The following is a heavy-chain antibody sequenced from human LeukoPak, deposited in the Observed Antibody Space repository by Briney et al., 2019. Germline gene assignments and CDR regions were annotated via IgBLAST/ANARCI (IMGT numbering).Heavy chain of an antibody. CDR1: GGSFSGYY. Sequence: PSETLSLTCAVYGGSFSGYYWSWIRQPPGKGLEWIGEINHSGSTNYNPSLKSRVTISVDTSKNQFSLKLSSVTAADTAVYYCARVPEWELNAFDIWGQGTMVTVSS. J-gene: IGHJ3*02. V-gene: IGHV4-34*01. CDR3: ARVPEWELNAFDI. D-gene: IGHD1-26*01. CDR2: INHSGST.